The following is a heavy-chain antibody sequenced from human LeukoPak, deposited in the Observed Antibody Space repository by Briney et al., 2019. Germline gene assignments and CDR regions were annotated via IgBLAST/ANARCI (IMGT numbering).Heavy chain of an antibody. J-gene: IGHJ2*01. V-gene: IGHV1-46*01. D-gene: IGHD5-18*01. CDR3: ARGWLQPYWYFDL. CDR1: GYTFTGYY. CDR2: ISPSGGGT. Sequence: ASVKVSCKASGYTFTGYYMHWVRQAPGQGLEWMGIISPSGGGTGYAQNFQGRVTMTRDTSTSTVYMELSSLRSEDTAIYYCARGWLQPYWYFDLWGRGTLVTVSS.